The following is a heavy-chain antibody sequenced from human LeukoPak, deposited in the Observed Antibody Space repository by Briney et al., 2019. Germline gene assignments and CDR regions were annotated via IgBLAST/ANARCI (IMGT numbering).Heavy chain of an antibody. D-gene: IGHD6-25*01. CDR3: STQRGGSPGDY. Sequence: PGGSLRLPCATSGLTFSSNWMHWVRQAPGKGLVWVSRINSDGSSTIYADSVKGRFTISRDNAKNTLYLQMNSLRAEDTAVYYCSTQRGGSPGDYWGQGALVTVSS. CDR2: INSDGSST. CDR1: GLTFSSNW. J-gene: IGHJ4*02. V-gene: IGHV3-74*01.